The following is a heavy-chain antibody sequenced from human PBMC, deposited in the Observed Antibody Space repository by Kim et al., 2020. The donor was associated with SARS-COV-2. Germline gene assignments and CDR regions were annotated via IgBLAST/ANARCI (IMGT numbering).Heavy chain of an antibody. J-gene: IGHJ4*02. CDR3: AKSVLRFLEWLFIDY. V-gene: IGHV3-30*18. D-gene: IGHD3-3*01. CDR1: GFTFSSYG. CDR2: ISYDGSNK. Sequence: GGSLRLSCAASGFTFSSYGMHWVRQAPGKGLEWVAVISYDGSNKYYADSVKGRFTISRDNSKNTLYLQMNSLRAEDTAVYYCAKSVLRFLEWLFIDYWGQGTLVTVSS.